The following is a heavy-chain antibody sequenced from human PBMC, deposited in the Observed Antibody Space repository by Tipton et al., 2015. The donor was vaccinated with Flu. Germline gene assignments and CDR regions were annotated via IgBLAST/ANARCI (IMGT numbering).Heavy chain of an antibody. D-gene: IGHD2-2*01. J-gene: IGHJ4*02. CDR1: GFSISSGYY. Sequence: TLRLSCAVSGFSISSGYYWGWIRQPPGKGLEWIGGIHHSGTTYYNPSLKSRVTMSVDTSKNQFSLKLSSVTAADTAVYYCAKVYCDSTNCYAGRLQFDYWGQGTLVTVSS. CDR3: AKVYCDSTNCYAGRLQFDY. V-gene: IGHV4-38-2*01. CDR2: IHHSGTT.